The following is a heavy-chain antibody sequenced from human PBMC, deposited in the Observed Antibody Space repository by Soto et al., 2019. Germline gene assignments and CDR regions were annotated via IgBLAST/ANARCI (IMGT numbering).Heavy chain of an antibody. CDR1: GFTFSSYA. J-gene: IGHJ5*02. D-gene: IGHD3-10*01. CDR2: ISYDGSNK. V-gene: IGHV3-30-3*01. CDR3: ARDGTCCGETDSFDH. Sequence: QVKLVESGGGVVQPGRSLRLSCAASGFTFSSYAMHWVRQAPGKGLEWVAVISYDGSNKYYADSVKGRFTISRDNSKNTRIMHMYSLRAEDTAVLSCARDGTCCGETDSFDHWGQGALVTDSS.